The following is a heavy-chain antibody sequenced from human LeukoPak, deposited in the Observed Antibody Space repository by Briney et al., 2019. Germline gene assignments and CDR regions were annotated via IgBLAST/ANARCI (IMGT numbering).Heavy chain of an antibody. Sequence: SETLSLTCAVYGGSFSGYYWSWIRQPPGKGLEWIGEINHSGSINYNPSLKSRVTISVDTSKNQFSLKLTSVTAADTAVYYCARAYYYEAYWYFDLWGRGTLVTVSS. V-gene: IGHV4-34*01. CDR2: INHSGSI. J-gene: IGHJ2*01. D-gene: IGHD3-22*01. CDR1: GGSFSGYY. CDR3: ARAYYYEAYWYFDL.